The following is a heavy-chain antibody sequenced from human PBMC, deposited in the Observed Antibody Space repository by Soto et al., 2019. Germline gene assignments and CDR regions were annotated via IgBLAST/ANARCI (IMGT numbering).Heavy chain of an antibody. Sequence: GGSLRLSCAASGFTFSSYAMSWVRQAPGKGLEWVSAISGSGGSTYYADSVKGRFTISRDNSKNTLYLQMNSLRAEDTAVYYCAGYYYDSSGYATFYYYYGMDVWGQGTTVTVSS. D-gene: IGHD3-22*01. CDR2: ISGSGGST. V-gene: IGHV3-23*01. CDR1: GFTFSSYA. CDR3: AGYYYDSSGYATFYYYYGMDV. J-gene: IGHJ6*02.